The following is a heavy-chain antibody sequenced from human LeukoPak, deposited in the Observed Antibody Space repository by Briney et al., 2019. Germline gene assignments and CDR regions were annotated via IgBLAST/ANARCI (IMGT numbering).Heavy chain of an antibody. CDR1: GYSISSGYY. J-gene: IGHJ5*02. Sequence: SETLSLTCTVSGYSISSGYYWGWIRQPPGKGLEWIGSIYHSGSTYYNPSLKRRVTILVDTSKNQFSLKLSSVTAADTAVYYCARDLDGSGSYPYNWFDPWGQGTLVTVSS. D-gene: IGHD3-10*01. V-gene: IGHV4-38-2*02. CDR3: ARDLDGSGSYPYNWFDP. CDR2: IYHSGST.